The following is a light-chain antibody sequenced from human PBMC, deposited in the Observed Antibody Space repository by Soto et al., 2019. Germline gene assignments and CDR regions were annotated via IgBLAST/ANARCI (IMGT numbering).Light chain of an antibody. CDR2: RNN. CDR3: AAWDDSLSAHYV. J-gene: IGLJ1*01. CDR1: SSNIGSNY. V-gene: IGLV1-47*01. Sequence: QSVLTQPPSASGTPGQRVTISCSGSSSNIGSNYVYWYQQLPGTAPKLLIYRNNQRPSGVPDRFSGSKSGTSASLAISGLRSEDEADYYCAAWDDSLSAHYVSGTGTKATVL.